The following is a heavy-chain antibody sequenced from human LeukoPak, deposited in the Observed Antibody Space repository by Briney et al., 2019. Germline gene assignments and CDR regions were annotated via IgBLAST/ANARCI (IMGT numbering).Heavy chain of an antibody. CDR3: ERDLVGTNPDSFDV. D-gene: IGHD1-1*01. V-gene: IGHV3-48*04. Sequence: GGSLRLSCAASGFTFSSYWMSWVRQAPGKGLEWVSYISSNRGTICYADSVKGRVTISRDNAKSSLYLQMNSMRAEDTAVYYCERDLVGTNPDSFDVWSQGTMVTVSS. CDR2: ISSNRGTI. CDR1: GFTFSSYW. J-gene: IGHJ3*01.